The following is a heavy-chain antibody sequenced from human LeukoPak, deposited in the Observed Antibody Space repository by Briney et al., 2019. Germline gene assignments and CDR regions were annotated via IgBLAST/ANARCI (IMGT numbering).Heavy chain of an antibody. Sequence: NPSETLSLTCAVYDGSFSAYWWSWIRQPPGKGLEWIGEIHHSGSTSYNPSLKSRVTISVDTPRNQFSLKLSSVTAADTAVYYCAREDSAMANDYWGQGTLVTVSS. D-gene: IGHD5-18*01. V-gene: IGHV4-34*01. CDR2: IHHSGST. CDR1: DGSFSAYW. J-gene: IGHJ4*02. CDR3: AREDSAMANDY.